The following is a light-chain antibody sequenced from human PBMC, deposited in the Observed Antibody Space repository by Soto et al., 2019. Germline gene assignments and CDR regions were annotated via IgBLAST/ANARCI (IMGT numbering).Light chain of an antibody. CDR3: SSYTSSDTLGV. Sequence: QSALAQPPSASGSPGQSVTISCTGTSSDVGGYIYVSWYQHHPGKAPKLLIYEVSNRPSGVSNRFSGSKSGNTASLTISGLQAEDEADYYCSSYTSSDTLGVFGGGTKLTVL. CDR1: SSDVGGYIY. J-gene: IGLJ3*02. CDR2: EVS. V-gene: IGLV2-14*01.